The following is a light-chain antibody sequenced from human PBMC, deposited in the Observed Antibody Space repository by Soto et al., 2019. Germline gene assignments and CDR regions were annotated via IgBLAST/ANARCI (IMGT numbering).Light chain of an antibody. J-gene: IGKJ5*01. CDR3: QQYGSSPLIP. V-gene: IGKV3-20*01. CDR2: GAS. CDR1: QSVSSSY. Sequence: EIVLTQSPGPLSLSPGERATLSCRARQSVSSSYLAWYQQKPGQAPRLLIYGASSRATGIPDRFSGSGSGTDFTLTISRLEPEDFAVYYCQQYGSSPLIPFGQGTRLEIK.